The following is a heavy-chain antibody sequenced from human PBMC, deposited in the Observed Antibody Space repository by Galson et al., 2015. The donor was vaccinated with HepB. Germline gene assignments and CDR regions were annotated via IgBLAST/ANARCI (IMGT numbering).Heavy chain of an antibody. D-gene: IGHD6-6*01. V-gene: IGHV1-69*13. CDR1: GGTFSSYA. CDR3: ARVQAARADAFDI. J-gene: IGHJ3*02. CDR2: IIPIFGTA. Sequence: SVKVSCKASGGTFSSYAISWVRQAPGQGLEWMGGIIPIFGTANYAQKFQGRVTITADESTSTAYMELSSLRSEDTAVYYCARVQAARADAFDIWGQGTMVTVSS.